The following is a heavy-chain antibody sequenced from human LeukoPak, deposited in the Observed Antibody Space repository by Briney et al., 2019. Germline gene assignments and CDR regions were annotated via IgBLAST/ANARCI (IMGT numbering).Heavy chain of an antibody. CDR2: IYSGGST. D-gene: IGHD5-18*01. V-gene: IGHV3-53*01. Sequence: GGSLRLSCAASGLTVSSNYMNWVRQALGKGLEWVSVIYSGGSTYYADSVKGRFTISRDNSKNTVYLQMKNLRAEDTAVYYCARMDKVMAPFDYWGQGTLVTVSS. CDR1: GLTVSSNY. CDR3: ARMDKVMAPFDY. J-gene: IGHJ4*02.